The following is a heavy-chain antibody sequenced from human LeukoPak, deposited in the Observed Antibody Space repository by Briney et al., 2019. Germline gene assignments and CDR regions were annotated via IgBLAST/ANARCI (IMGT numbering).Heavy chain of an antibody. D-gene: IGHD3-9*01. CDR1: GYTFTSYY. Sequence: GASVNVSCKASGYTFTSYYMLWVRQAPGHGLEWMGVINPSGGSTSYAQKFQGRVTMTRDTSTSTVYMELSSRRSEDTAVYYCARDRLLLRLRYFDWFPPRNGAFDIWGQGTMVTVSS. CDR2: INPSGGST. V-gene: IGHV1-46*01. J-gene: IGHJ3*02. CDR3: ARDRLLLRLRYFDWFPPRNGAFDI.